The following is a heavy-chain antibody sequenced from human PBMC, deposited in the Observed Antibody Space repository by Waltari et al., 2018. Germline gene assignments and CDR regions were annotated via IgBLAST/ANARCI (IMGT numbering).Heavy chain of an antibody. CDR2: GGT. Sequence: GGTNYAQKFQGRVTMTRDTSISTAYMELSRLRSDDTAVYYCARLLYEDWFDPWGQGTLVTVSS. V-gene: IGHV1-2*02. CDR3: ARLLYEDWFDP. J-gene: IGHJ5*02. D-gene: IGHD2-8*01.